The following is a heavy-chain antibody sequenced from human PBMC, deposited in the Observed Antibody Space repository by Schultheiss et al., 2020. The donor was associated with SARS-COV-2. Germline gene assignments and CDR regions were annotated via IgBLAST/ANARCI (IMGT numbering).Heavy chain of an antibody. CDR1: GFTFSSYG. D-gene: IGHD3-3*01. Sequence: GESLKISCAASGFTFSSYGMHWVRQAPGKGLEWVAVISYDGSNKYYADSVKGRFTISRDNSKNTLYLQMNSLRAEDTAVYYCAKEGGGYYDFWSGYYRNWFDPWGQGTLVTVSS. V-gene: IGHV3-30*18. CDR3: AKEGGGYYDFWSGYYRNWFDP. J-gene: IGHJ5*02. CDR2: ISYDGSNK.